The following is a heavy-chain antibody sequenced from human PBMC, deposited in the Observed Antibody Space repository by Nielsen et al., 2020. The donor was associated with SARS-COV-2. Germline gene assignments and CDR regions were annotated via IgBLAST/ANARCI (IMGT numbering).Heavy chain of an antibody. Sequence: GESLKISCAASGFTFSIYAMHWVRQAPGKGLERVAVVSNDGNIQYYSDSVKGRFTISRDNSKNTLYVQMNSLRAEDTAVYFCAKGSVYMEYFDHWGQGTLVTVSS. CDR1: GFTFSIYA. CDR3: AKGSVYMEYFDH. D-gene: IGHD5-18*01. J-gene: IGHJ1*01. CDR2: VSNDGNIQ. V-gene: IGHV3-30*18.